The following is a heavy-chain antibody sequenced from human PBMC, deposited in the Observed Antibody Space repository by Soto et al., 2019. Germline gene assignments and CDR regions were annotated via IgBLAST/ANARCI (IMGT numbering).Heavy chain of an antibody. V-gene: IGHV3-21*01. Sequence: LRLSCAASGFTFSSYSMNWVRQAPGKGLEWVSSISSSSSYIYYADSVKGRFTISRDNAKNSLYLQMNSLRAEDTAVYYCAGVLGPHGGSGSPWWGQGTLVTVSS. CDR2: ISSSSSYI. CDR1: GFTFSSYS. CDR3: AGVLGPHGGSGSPW. J-gene: IGHJ4*02. D-gene: IGHD3-10*01.